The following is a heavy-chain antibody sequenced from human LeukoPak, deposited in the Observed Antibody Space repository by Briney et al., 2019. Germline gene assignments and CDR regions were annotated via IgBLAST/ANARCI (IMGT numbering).Heavy chain of an antibody. Sequence: GRSLRLSCAASGFTFSNYAMHWVRQAPGKGLEWVAVIVDDGSNRDYADSVKGRFIISRDNSKNTLYLQMNRLREEDSAVYYCARDNCGGDCYHDYWGQGNLVTVSS. V-gene: IGHV3-30*04. CDR1: GFTFSNYA. J-gene: IGHJ4*02. CDR3: ARDNCGGDCYHDY. CDR2: IVDDGSNR. D-gene: IGHD2-21*02.